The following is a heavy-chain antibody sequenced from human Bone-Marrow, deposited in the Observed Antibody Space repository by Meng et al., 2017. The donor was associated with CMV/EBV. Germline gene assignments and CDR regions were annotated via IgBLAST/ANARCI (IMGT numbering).Heavy chain of an antibody. Sequence: GESLKISCAASGFTFSSYWMSWVRQAPGKGLEWVANIKEDGSEKYYVDSVRGRFTISRDNAKNSLYLQMNSLRAEDTAVYYCARFLVGYQLLFDYWGQGTLVTVSS. V-gene: IGHV3-7*01. CDR3: ARFLVGYQLLFDY. CDR2: IKEDGSEK. J-gene: IGHJ4*02. CDR1: GFTFSSYW. D-gene: IGHD2-2*01.